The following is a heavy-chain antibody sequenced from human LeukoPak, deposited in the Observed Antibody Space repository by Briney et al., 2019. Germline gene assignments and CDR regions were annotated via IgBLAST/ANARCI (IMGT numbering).Heavy chain of an antibody. V-gene: IGHV4-59*01. D-gene: IGHD2-2*01. Sequence: SETLSLTCTVSGGSISSYYWSWIRQPPGKGLEWIGYIYYSGSTNYNPSLKSRVTISVDTSKNQFSLKLSSVTAADTAVYYCARDQVHCSSTSCYYTGIDYWGQGTLVTVSS. CDR1: GGSISSYY. CDR2: IYYSGST. CDR3: ARDQVHCSSTSCYYTGIDY. J-gene: IGHJ4*02.